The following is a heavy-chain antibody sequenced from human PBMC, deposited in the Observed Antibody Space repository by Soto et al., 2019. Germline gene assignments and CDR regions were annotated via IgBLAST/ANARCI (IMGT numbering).Heavy chain of an antibody. CDR2: KKGEGSEY. Sequence: GGSRKPSCQPSGSTLVDIWMNWVRQAQGKGRGWVATKKGEGSEYYHVDSGKGRLIISRDNDKKTLYLQMMSLEAEAMDLYDCASVIKALCSCYYDGFDDWGQGTMVTVSS. J-gene: IGHJ4*01. CDR3: ASVIKALCSCYYDGFDD. D-gene: IGHD3-22*01. V-gene: IGHV3-7*01. CDR1: GSTLVDIW.